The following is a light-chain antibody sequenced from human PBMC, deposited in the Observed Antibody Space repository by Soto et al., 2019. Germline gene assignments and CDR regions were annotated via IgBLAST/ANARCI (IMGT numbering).Light chain of an antibody. CDR2: LGS. CDR1: QSLLHSNGYKY. J-gene: IGKJ3*01. V-gene: IGKV2-28*01. CDR3: MQALQTPEEGFT. Sequence: DIVMTQSPLSLPVTPGEPASISCRSSQSLLHSNGYKYLDWYLQKPGQSPQLLIYLGSNRASGVPDRFSGSGSGTDFTLKISRVEAEDVGVYYCMQALQTPEEGFTFGPGNKVDIK.